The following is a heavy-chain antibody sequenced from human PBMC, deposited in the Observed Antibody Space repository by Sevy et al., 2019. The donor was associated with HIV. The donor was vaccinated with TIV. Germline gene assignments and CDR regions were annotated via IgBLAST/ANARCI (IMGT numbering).Heavy chain of an antibody. CDR1: GFTFSSYE. CDR3: ARDLPPSATTVAHFDY. Sequence: GGSLRLSCAASGFTFSSYEMNWVRQAPGKGLEWVSYISNSGTSIYYSDSVKARFTISRDNARNSLYLQMNSLRAEDTPVYDCARDLPPSATTVAHFDYWGQGTLVTVSS. J-gene: IGHJ4*02. CDR2: ISNSGTSI. V-gene: IGHV3-48*03. D-gene: IGHD4-17*01.